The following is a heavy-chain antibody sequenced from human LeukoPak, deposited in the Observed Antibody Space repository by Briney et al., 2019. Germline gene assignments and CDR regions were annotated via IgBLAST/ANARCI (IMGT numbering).Heavy chain of an antibody. CDR1: GFTFSSYY. V-gene: IGHV3-11*06. D-gene: IGHD3-3*01. J-gene: IGHJ4*02. Sequence: GGSLRLSCAASGFTFSSYYMSWIRQAPGKGLEWVSYISGSTSSTYTNYIDSVKGRFTISRDNAKNSLYLQMNSLKAEDTAVYYCARGSGDYWGQGALVTVSS. CDR3: ARGSGDY. CDR2: ISGSTSSTYT.